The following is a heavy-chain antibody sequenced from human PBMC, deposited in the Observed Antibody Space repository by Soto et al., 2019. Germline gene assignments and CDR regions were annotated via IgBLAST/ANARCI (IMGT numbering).Heavy chain of an antibody. D-gene: IGHD6-19*01. CDR3: ARDLDPGSGCLDY. V-gene: IGHV3-74*01. Sequence: EVQLVESGGGLVQPGGSLRLSCAASGFTFSSYWMHWFPQAPGKGLVWVSRINGDASNTNYADSVKGRFTISRDNAKNTLYLQMNSLRAEDTAVYYCARDLDPGSGCLDYWGQGTLVTVSS. CDR2: INGDASNT. J-gene: IGHJ4*02. CDR1: GFTFSSYW.